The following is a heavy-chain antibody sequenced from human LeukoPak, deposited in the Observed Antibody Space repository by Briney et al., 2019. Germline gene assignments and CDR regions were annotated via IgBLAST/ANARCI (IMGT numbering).Heavy chain of an antibody. CDR2: ISWNSGSI. Sequence: PGGSLRLSCAPSGFTFSNSAMSWVRQAPGKGLEWVSGISWNSGSIGYADSVKGRFTISRDNAKNSLYLQMNSLRAEDTAVYYCAELGITMIGGVWGKGTTVTISS. CDR3: AELGITMIGGV. CDR1: GFTFSNSA. D-gene: IGHD3-10*02. V-gene: IGHV3-20*04. J-gene: IGHJ6*04.